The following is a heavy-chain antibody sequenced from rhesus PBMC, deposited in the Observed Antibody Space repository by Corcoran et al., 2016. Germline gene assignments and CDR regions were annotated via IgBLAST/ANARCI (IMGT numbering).Heavy chain of an antibody. CDR1: GVSLSSKW. CDR2: ISGSGGST. D-gene: IGHD2-21*01. V-gene: IGHV4-173*01. CDR3: AREYCTGSGCSSFDY. J-gene: IGHJ4*01. Sequence: QLQLQESGPGLVKPSETLSLTCAVPGVSLSSKWWSWLRQPPGKGLEWIGRISGSGGSTSYNPSLKSRLTISTDTSKNQFSLKLSSVTAADTAVYYCAREYCTGSGCSSFDYWGQGVLVTVSS.